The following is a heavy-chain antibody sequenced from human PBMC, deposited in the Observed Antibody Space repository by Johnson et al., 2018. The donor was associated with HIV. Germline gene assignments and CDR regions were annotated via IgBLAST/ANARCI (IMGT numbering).Heavy chain of an antibody. D-gene: IGHD3-22*01. CDR3: ARQHNYDRSGQGGGLDI. V-gene: IGHV3-20*04. CDR2: INWNGATT. J-gene: IGHJ3*02. CDR1: GFTFNDFD. Sequence: MQLVESGGSVERPGGSLRLSCVGSGFTFNDFDMSWVRQAPGKGLEWVSGINWNGATTVYADSVQGRFTISRDNAKKSLYLQVNSLRGEDTALYYCARQHNYDRSGQGGGLDIWGQGTMVTVSS.